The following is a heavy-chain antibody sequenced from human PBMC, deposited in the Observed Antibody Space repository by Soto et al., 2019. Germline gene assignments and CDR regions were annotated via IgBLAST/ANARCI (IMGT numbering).Heavy chain of an antibody. V-gene: IGHV4-30-4*01. Sequence: SETLSLTCTVSCGSISSGDYYWSWIRQPPGKGLEWIGYIYYSGSTYYNPSLKSRVTISVDTSKNQFSLKLSSVTAADTAVYYCARDHTVTDAFDIWGQGTMVTVSS. J-gene: IGHJ3*02. CDR2: IYYSGST. D-gene: IGHD4-17*01. CDR3: ARDHTVTDAFDI. CDR1: CGSISSGDYY.